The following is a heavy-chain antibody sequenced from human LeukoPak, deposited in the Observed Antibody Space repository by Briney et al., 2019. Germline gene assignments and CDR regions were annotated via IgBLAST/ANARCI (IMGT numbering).Heavy chain of an antibody. V-gene: IGHV3-53*01. CDR1: GFTVSSNY. CDR2: IYSGGST. J-gene: IGHJ4*02. CDR3: ARTFDS. Sequence: PGGTLRLSCAASGFTVSSNYMSWVRQAPGKGLEWVSVIYSGGSTYYADSVKGRVTISRDNAKNSLYLQMNSLRAEDTAIYYCARTFDSWGQGTLVTVSS.